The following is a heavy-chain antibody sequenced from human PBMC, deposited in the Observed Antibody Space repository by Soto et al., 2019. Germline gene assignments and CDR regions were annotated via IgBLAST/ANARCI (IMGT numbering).Heavy chain of an antibody. Sequence: WASVKVSCKASGFTFTSSAVQWVRQARGQRLEWIGWIVVGSGNTNYAQKFQERVTITRDMSTSTAYMELSSLRSEDTAVYYCAAEIEIATPMDVWGQGTTVTVSS. CDR2: IVVGSGNT. V-gene: IGHV1-58*01. D-gene: IGHD6-13*01. CDR1: GFTFTSSA. J-gene: IGHJ6*02. CDR3: AAEIEIATPMDV.